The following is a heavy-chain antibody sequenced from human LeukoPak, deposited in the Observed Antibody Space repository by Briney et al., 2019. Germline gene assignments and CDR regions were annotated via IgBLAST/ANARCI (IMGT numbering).Heavy chain of an antibody. CDR3: VKEERGYSYGDY. V-gene: IGHV3-23*01. CDR1: GFTFXNCA. J-gene: IGHJ4*02. D-gene: IGHD5-18*01. CDR2: VSDDGAKT. Sequence: GGSLXLSXAXSGFTFXNCAMSWVRQPPGKGLEWVSAVSDDGAKTWYADSVKGRFTISRDNSKNTVSLQMTNLRADDTARYYCVKEERGYSYGDYWGQGTPVTVSS.